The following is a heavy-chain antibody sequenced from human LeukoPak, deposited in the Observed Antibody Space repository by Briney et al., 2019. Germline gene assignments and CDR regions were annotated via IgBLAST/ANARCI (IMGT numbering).Heavy chain of an antibody. CDR2: IKSKTDGGTT. Sequence: GGSLRLSCAASGFTFSNAWMSWVRQAPGKGLEWVGRIKSKTDGGTTDYAAPVEGRFTISRDDSKNALYLQMNSLKTEDTAVYYCTTPWGSELELPDYWGQGTLVTVSS. J-gene: IGHJ4*02. CDR1: GFTFSNAW. CDR3: TTPWGSELELPDY. D-gene: IGHD1-7*01. V-gene: IGHV3-15*01.